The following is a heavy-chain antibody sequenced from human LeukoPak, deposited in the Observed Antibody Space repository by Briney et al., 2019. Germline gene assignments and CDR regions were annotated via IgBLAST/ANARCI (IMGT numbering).Heavy chain of an antibody. CDR1: GFTVSGNY. CDR3: ARDPGYGLGVDYGDY. CDR2: IHRGGST. Sequence: GGSLRLSCAASGFTVSGNYMSWVRQAPGKGLEWLSVIHRGGSTYYADSVKGRFTISRDSSKNTVFLQMDSLRAEDTAVYYCARDPGYGLGVDYGDYWGQGTLVTVSS. V-gene: IGHV3-66*01. D-gene: IGHD3-10*01. J-gene: IGHJ4*02.